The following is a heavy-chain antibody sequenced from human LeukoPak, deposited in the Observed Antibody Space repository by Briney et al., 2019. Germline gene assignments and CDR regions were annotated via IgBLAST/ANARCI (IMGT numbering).Heavy chain of an antibody. CDR2: ISGNGDKT. CDR1: GFTFSRYA. V-gene: IGHV3-64*01. D-gene: IGHD6-19*01. Sequence: GGSLRLSCAASGFTFSRYAMHWVRQAPGKRPEYVAAISGNGDKTHYGSSVQGRFTVSRDNSRNTLYLQMGSLRAEDMAVYYCARAPPLERIGWYGEDEFWGQGTLVTVSS. J-gene: IGHJ4*02. CDR3: ARAPPLERIGWYGEDEF.